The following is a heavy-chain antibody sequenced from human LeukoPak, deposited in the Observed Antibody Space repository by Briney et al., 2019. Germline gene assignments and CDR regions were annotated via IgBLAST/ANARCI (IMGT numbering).Heavy chain of an antibody. CDR2: INPNSGGT. Sequence: ASVKVSCKASGYTFTGYYMHWVRQAPGQGLEWMGWINPNSGGTNYAQKFQSRVTMTRDTSISTAYMELSRLRSDDTAVYYCARTYYDILTGYSRAEYFQHWGQGTLVTVSS. V-gene: IGHV1-2*02. J-gene: IGHJ1*01. D-gene: IGHD3-9*01. CDR3: ARTYYDILTGYSRAEYFQH. CDR1: GYTFTGYY.